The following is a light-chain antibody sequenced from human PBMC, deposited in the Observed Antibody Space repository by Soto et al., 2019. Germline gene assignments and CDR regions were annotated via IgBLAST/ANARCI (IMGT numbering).Light chain of an antibody. J-gene: IGKJ1*01. Sequence: EIVMTQSPATLSVSPGESATLSCRASQSVTSNLAWYQQKPGQAPRLLIYDASTRATASPARFSGSGSGTEFTLTISSLQSEDFAVYYCQQYQNWPRTFGQGTKVDIK. CDR3: QQYQNWPRT. V-gene: IGKV3-15*01. CDR1: QSVTSN. CDR2: DAS.